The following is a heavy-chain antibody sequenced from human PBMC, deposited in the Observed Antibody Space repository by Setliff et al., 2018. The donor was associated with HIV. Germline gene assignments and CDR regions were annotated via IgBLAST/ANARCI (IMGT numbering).Heavy chain of an antibody. J-gene: IGHJ5*02. V-gene: IGHV4-4*02. D-gene: IGHD3-10*01. CDR1: GGPLNSRNW. Sequence: SETLSLTCAVSGGPLNSRNWWSWVRQPPGKGLEWIGEVFHSGSANSNASLRSRVMISVDTSKNQFSLKLSAVTAADTAVYYCARDHVFGSRTGFDPGGPGILVTVSS. CDR2: VFHSGSA. CDR3: ARDHVFGSRTGFDP.